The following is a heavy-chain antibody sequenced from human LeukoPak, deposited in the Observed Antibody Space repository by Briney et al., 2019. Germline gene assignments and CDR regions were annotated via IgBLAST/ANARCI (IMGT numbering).Heavy chain of an antibody. D-gene: IGHD4-23*01. CDR1: GDSVSSNTAA. CDR3: ARAMIDYSGNFGWGD. J-gene: IGHJ4*02. V-gene: IGHV6-1*01. CDR2: TYYRSKWYN. Sequence: SQTLSLTCDISGDSVSSNTAAWNWIRQSPSRGLEWLGRTYYRSKWYNEYAVSVKSRITLNPDTSKNQFSLKLSSVTAADTAVYYCARAMIDYSGNFGWGDWGQGALVTVSS.